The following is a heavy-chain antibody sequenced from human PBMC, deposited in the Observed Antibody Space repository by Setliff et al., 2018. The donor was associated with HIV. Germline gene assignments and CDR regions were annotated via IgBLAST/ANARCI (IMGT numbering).Heavy chain of an antibody. CDR2: IRYDGNNK. V-gene: IGHV3-30*02. Sequence: QAGGSLRLSCAASGFTFTSHGMHWVRQAPGKGLEWVSFIRYDGNNKYYTDSVKGRFTISRDNSKNTLDLQMNSLRPEDTAVYYCAKDGDYSNNLYDAFDIWGQGTMVTVSS. D-gene: IGHD3-16*01. CDR3: AKDGDYSNNLYDAFDI. J-gene: IGHJ3*02. CDR1: GFTFTSHG.